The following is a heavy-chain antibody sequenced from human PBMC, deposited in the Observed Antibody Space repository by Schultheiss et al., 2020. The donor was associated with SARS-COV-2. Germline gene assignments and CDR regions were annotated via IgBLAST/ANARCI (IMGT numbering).Heavy chain of an antibody. D-gene: IGHD6-6*01. Sequence: SVKVSCKASGGTFSSYAISWVRQAPGQGLEWMGGIIPIFGTANYAQKFQGRVTITADESTSTAYMELSSLRSEDTAVYYCARDGGSSEEGRPYYYYGMDVWGQGTTVTVSS. J-gene: IGHJ6*02. CDR3: ARDGGSSEEGRPYYYYGMDV. CDR2: IIPIFGTA. V-gene: IGHV1-69*13. CDR1: GGTFSSYA.